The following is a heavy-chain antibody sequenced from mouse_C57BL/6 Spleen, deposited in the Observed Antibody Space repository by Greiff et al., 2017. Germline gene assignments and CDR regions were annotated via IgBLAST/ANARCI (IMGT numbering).Heavy chain of an antibody. V-gene: IGHV1-81*01. CDR1: GYTFTSYG. Sequence: VQLQQSGAELARPGASVKLSCKASGYTFTSYGISWVKQRTGQGLEWIGEIYLRSGNTYYNEKFKGKATLAADKSSSTAYMELRSLTSEDSAVYFCASGFLANWDFDYWGQGTTLTVSS. J-gene: IGHJ2*01. D-gene: IGHD4-1*01. CDR2: IYLRSGNT. CDR3: ASGFLANWDFDY.